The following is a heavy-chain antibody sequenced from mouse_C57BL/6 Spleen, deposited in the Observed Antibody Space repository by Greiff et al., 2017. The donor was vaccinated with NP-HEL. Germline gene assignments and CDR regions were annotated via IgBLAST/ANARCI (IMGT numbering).Heavy chain of an antibody. CDR1: GYSITSGYY. D-gene: IGHD1-1*01. CDR3: ARVSYGIFDY. Sequence: ESGPGLVKPSQSLSLTCSVTGYSITSGYYWNWIRQFPGNKLEWMGYISYDGSNNYNPSLKNRISITRDTSKNQFFLKLNSVTTEDTATYYCARVSYGIFDYWGQGTTLTVSS. V-gene: IGHV3-6*01. J-gene: IGHJ2*01. CDR2: ISYDGSN.